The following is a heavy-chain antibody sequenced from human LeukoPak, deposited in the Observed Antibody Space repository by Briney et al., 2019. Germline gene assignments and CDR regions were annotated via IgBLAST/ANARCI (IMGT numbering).Heavy chain of an antibody. CDR2: IYTSGST. D-gene: IGHD3-10*01. J-gene: IGHJ5*02. Sequence: SETLSLTCTVSGGSISSYYWSWIRQPPGKGPEWIGYIYTSGSTNYNPSLKSRVTISVDTSKNQFSLKLSSVTAADTAVYYCARHCPAGPGVGFRAPFDPWGQGTLVTVSS. V-gene: IGHV4-4*09. CDR3: ARHCPAGPGVGFRAPFDP. CDR1: GGSISSYY.